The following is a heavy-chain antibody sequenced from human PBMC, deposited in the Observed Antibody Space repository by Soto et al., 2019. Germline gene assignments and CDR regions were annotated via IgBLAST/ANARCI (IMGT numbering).Heavy chain of an antibody. CDR1: GFTFSNAW. V-gene: IGHV3-15*01. D-gene: IGHD3-10*01. J-gene: IGHJ6*03. Sequence: GGSLRLSCAASGFTFSNAWMSWVRQAPGKGLEWVGRIKSKTDGGTTDYAAPVKGRFTISRDDSKNTLYLQMNSLKTEDTAVYYCTANYYGSGSYYNDDYYYYYMDVWGKGTTVTVSS. CDR3: TANYYGSGSYYNDDYYYYYMDV. CDR2: IKSKTDGGTT.